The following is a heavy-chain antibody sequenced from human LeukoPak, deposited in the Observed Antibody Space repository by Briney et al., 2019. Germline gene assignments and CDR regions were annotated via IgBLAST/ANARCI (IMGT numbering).Heavy chain of an antibody. V-gene: IGHV1-18*01. CDR2: ISAYNGNT. CDR1: GYTFTDFG. CDR3: ASVEVSSWYQYLDY. J-gene: IGHJ4*02. Sequence: GASVKVSCKASGYTFTDFGISWVRQAPGQGLEWMGWISAYNGNTNYAQKLQGRVTMTTDTSTSTAYMELRSLRSDDTAVYYCASVEVSSWYQYLDYWGQGTLVTVSS. D-gene: IGHD6-13*01.